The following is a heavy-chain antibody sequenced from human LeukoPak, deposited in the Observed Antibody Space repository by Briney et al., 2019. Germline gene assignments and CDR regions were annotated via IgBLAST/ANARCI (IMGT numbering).Heavy chain of an antibody. CDR3: ATAPILRGEGGEHYKYGIDV. D-gene: IGHD2-2*02. J-gene: IGHJ6*02. Sequence: PSETLSLTCTVSGRSISTYYWSWVQQPPGKGLGWVGYIYYSGSTNYNPSPKSRVTISADTFKNHFSQKLTSVSAADTAVYYGATAPILRGEGGEHYKYGIDVWGPGTTVIVSS. CDR1: GRSISTYY. V-gene: IGHV4-59*12. CDR2: IYYSGST.